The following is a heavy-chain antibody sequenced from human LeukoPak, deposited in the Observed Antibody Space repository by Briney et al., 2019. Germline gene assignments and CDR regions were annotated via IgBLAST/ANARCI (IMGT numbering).Heavy chain of an antibody. D-gene: IGHD4-23*01. Sequence: GGSLRLSCAASGFTFSSYTMNWVRQAPGKGLEWVSSISSSSSYIYYADSVKGRFTISRDNAQNSLYLQMNSLRAEDTAVYYCAREVYGGNPPHWGQGTLVTVSS. J-gene: IGHJ4*02. CDR3: AREVYGGNPPH. CDR1: GFTFSSYT. V-gene: IGHV3-21*01. CDR2: ISSSSSYI.